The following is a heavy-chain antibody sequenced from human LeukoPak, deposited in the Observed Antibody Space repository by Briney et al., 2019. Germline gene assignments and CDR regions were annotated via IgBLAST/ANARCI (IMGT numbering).Heavy chain of an antibody. CDR1: GYTFTSYY. CDR2: INPSGGST. J-gene: IGHJ6*02. Sequence: GASVKVSCKASGYTFTSYYMHWVRQAPGQGLEWMGLINPSGGSTSYAQKFQGRVTMTRDTSTSTVYMELSSLRSEDTAVYYCARDKSASAATPMNYYYGMDVWGQGTTVTVSS. D-gene: IGHD2-15*01. V-gene: IGHV1-46*01. CDR3: ARDKSASAATPMNYYYGMDV.